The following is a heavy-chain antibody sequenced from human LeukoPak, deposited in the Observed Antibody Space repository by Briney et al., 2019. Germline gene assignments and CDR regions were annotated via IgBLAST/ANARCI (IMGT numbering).Heavy chain of an antibody. D-gene: IGHD3-10*01. Sequence: PSETLSLTCTVSGGSISSSSYYWGWIRQPPGKGLEWIGSIYYSGSTYYNPSLKSRVTISVDTSKNQFSLKLSSVTAADTAVYYCASYYASGVSAYNYYGMDVWGKGTTVTVSS. V-gene: IGHV4-39*01. CDR3: ASYYASGVSAYNYYGMDV. CDR1: GGSISSSSYY. CDR2: IYYSGST. J-gene: IGHJ6*04.